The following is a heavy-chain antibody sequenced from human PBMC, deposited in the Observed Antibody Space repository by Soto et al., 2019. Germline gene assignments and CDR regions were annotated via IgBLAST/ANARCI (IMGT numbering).Heavy chain of an antibody. J-gene: IGHJ5*02. D-gene: IGHD2-15*01. CDR3: ARVDSPSATRGWIDA. CDR2: LSGCNGDT. V-gene: IGHV1-18*01. Sequence: QVQLVQSGPEVKKPGASVRVSCKASGYSLRNYAFAWVRQAPGRGLEWMAWLSGCNGDTQHAPKFQGRVSLTTDTSTSTAYMDLRTLRPDDTAAYYCARVDSPSATRGWIDAWGQGTLVTVSS. CDR1: GYSLRNYA.